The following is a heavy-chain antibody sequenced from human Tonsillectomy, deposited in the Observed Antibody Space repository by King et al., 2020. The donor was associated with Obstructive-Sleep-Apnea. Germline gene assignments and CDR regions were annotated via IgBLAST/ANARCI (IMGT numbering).Heavy chain of an antibody. CDR2: IYYSGRT. V-gene: IGHV4-31*03. J-gene: IGHJ6*02. CDR1: GGSISSGGYY. CDR3: ARDLRAVPPYHYAVDV. D-gene: IGHD1-1*01. Sequence: QLQESGPGLLKPSQTLSLTCTVSGGSISSGGYYWSWIRQHPGKALEWIGFIYYSGRTYYNPSLKGRVTISADTSRNQFSLNLSSVTAADTAVYYCARDLRAVPPYHYAVDVWGQGTTVTVSS.